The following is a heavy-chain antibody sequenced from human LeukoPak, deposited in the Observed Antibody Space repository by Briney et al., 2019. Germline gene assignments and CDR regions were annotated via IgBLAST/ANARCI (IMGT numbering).Heavy chain of an antibody. Sequence: RASVKVSCKASGGTFSSYAISWVRQAPEQGLEWMGGIIPIFGTANYAQKFQGRVTITTDESTSTAYMELSSLKSEDTAVYYCTRSTIAARPKLFDYWGQGTLVTVSS. CDR2: IIPIFGTA. CDR1: GGTFSSYA. V-gene: IGHV1-69*05. J-gene: IGHJ4*02. CDR3: TRSTIAARPKLFDY. D-gene: IGHD6-6*01.